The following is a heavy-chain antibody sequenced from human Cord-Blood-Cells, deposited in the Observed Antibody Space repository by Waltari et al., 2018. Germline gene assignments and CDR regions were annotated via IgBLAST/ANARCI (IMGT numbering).Heavy chain of an antibody. CDR3: ASNSRRDIVVVPAATAGYYYGMDV. V-gene: IGHV1-69*06. D-gene: IGHD2-2*01. CDR2: IIPIFGTA. CDR1: GGTFSSYA. Sequence: QVQLVQSGAEVKKPGSSVKVSCKASGGTFSSYAISWVRQAPGQGLEWMGGIIPIFGTANYAQKFQGRVTITADKSTSTAYMELSSLRSEDTAVYYCASNSRRDIVVVPAATAGYYYGMDVWGQGTTVTVSS. J-gene: IGHJ6*02.